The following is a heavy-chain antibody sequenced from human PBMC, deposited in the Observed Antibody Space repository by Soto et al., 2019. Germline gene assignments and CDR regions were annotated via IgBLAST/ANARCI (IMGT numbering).Heavy chain of an antibody. V-gene: IGHV1-3*05. D-gene: IGHD2-21*02. CDR2: INAGNGNT. CDR1: GYTFTSYA. CDR3: ARSIVVVTALDY. Sequence: QVQLVQSGAEEQKPGASVKVSCKASGYTFTSYAMHWVRQAPGQRLEWMGWINAGNGNTKYSQKFQGRVTITRDTSAITAYMELSSLRSEDTAVYYCARSIVVVTALDYWGQGTLVTVSS. J-gene: IGHJ4*02.